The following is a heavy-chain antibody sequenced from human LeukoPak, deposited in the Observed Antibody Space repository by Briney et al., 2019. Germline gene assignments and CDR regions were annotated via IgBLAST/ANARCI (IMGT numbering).Heavy chain of an antibody. V-gene: IGHV1-18*01. J-gene: IGHJ5*02. CDR1: GYTFTSYG. D-gene: IGHD5-18*01. CDR2: ISAYNGNT. CDR3: ARALPHRRLMDTTMEQHWFDP. Sequence: ASVRVSCKASGYTFTSYGISWVRQAPGQGLEWMGWISAYNGNTNYAQKFQGRVTMTRDMSTSTVYMELSSLRSEDTAVYYCARALPHRRLMDTTMEQHWFDPWGQGTLVTVSS.